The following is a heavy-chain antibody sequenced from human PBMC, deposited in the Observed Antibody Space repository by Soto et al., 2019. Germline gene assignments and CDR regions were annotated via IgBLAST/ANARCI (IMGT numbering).Heavy chain of an antibody. D-gene: IGHD5-12*01. CDR2: INAGNGNT. J-gene: IGHJ5*02. Sequence: ASVKVSCKASGYTFTSYAMHWVRQAPGQRLEWMGWINAGNGNTKYSQKFQGRVTITRDTSASTAYMELSSLRSEDTAVYYCARTIGSGYSGYDSRPFFPWGQGTLVTVSS. CDR1: GYTFTSYA. CDR3: ARTIGSGYSGYDSRPFFP. V-gene: IGHV1-3*01.